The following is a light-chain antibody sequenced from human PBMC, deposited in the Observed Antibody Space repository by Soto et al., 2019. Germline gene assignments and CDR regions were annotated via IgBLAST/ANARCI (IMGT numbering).Light chain of an antibody. J-gene: IGKJ2*01. CDR1: QSVTSSY. CDR3: QQRSTWHPAYT. CDR2: GAS. Sequence: EIVLTQSPGTLSLSPGERATLSCRASQSVTSSYLAWYQQKPGQAPRLLIFGASIRATGIPDRFSGSGSGTDFSLTISRLEPEVFVVLHRQQRSTWHPAYTFGQGTKVDSK. V-gene: IGKV3D-20*02.